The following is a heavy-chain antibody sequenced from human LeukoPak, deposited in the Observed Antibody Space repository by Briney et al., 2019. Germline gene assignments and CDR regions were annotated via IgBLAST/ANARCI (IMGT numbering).Heavy chain of an antibody. D-gene: IGHD1-26*01. J-gene: IGHJ6*03. V-gene: IGHV1-69*04. Sequence: GASVKVSCKASGGTFSSYAISWVRQAPGQGLEWMGRIIPILGIANYAQKFQGRVTITADKSTSTAYMELSSLRSEDTAVYYCARHSGSYYYYYMDVWGKGTTVTVSS. CDR3: ARHSGSYYYYYMDV. CDR1: GGTFSSYA. CDR2: IIPILGIA.